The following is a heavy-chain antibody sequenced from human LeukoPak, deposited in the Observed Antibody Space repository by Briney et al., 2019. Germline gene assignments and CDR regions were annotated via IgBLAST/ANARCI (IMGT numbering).Heavy chain of an antibody. CDR3: AKELHDYGDYGWFDP. CDR1: GFTFSNYW. Sequence: GGSLRLSCGVSGFTFSNYWMSWVRQAPGKGLEWVANIKQDGSEKYYVDSVKGRFTVSRDNSKNTLYLQMNSLRAEDTAVYYCAKELHDYGDYGWFDPWGQGTLVTVSS. V-gene: IGHV3-7*01. J-gene: IGHJ5*02. D-gene: IGHD4-17*01. CDR2: IKQDGSEK.